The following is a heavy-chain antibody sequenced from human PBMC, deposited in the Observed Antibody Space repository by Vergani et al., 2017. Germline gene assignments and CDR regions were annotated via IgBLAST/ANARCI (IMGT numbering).Heavy chain of an antibody. CDR1: GFTFSSYS. CDR3: ARDSPPPSLRFVEITTHPPLDY. CDR2: ISSSSSYI. D-gene: IGHD3-3*01. Sequence: EVQLVESGGGLVKPGGSLRLSCAASGFTFSSYSMNWVRQAPGKGLEWVSSISSSSSYIDYADSVKGRFTISRDNAKNSLYLQMNSLRAEDTAVYYCARDSPPPSLRFVEITTHPPLDYWGQGTLVTVSS. J-gene: IGHJ4*02. V-gene: IGHV3-21*01.